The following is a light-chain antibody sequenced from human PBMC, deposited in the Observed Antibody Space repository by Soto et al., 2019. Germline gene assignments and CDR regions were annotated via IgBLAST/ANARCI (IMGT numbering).Light chain of an antibody. CDR3: QLWDSTSDHLYV. Sequence: SYELTQPPSVSVAPGQTARITCGGNNIGSKSVNWYQQKPGQAPVVAVYDDSDRTSGIPERFSGSNSGNTATLTISRVEAGDEDDYYCQLWDSTSDHLYVFGTGTKLTVL. J-gene: IGLJ1*01. CDR2: DDS. V-gene: IGLV3-21*02. CDR1: NIGSKS.